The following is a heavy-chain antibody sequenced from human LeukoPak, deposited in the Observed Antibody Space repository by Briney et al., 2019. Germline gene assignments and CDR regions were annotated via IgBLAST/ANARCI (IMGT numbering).Heavy chain of an antibody. CDR2: IIPILGIA. CDR1: GGTFSSYA. V-gene: IGHV1-69*04. D-gene: IGHD4-23*01. CDR3: ARAMDTVVSDY. Sequence: SVKVSCKASGGTFSSYATSWVRQAPGQGLEWMGRIIPILGIANYAQKFQGRVTITADKSTSTAYMELSSLRSEDTAVYYCARAMDTVVSDYWGQGTLVTVSS. J-gene: IGHJ4*02.